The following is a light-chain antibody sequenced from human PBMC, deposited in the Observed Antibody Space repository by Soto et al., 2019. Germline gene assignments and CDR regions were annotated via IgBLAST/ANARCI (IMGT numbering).Light chain of an antibody. J-gene: IGLJ2*01. V-gene: IGLV2-8*01. CDR3: SSYAGSNTVI. CDR1: SSDLGDYDY. Sequence: QSALTQPPSASGSPGQSVTISCSGTSSDLGDYDYVSWYQQHPGKAPRLMIYEVSERPSGVPDRFSGSKSGNTASLTVTGLQAEDEADYYCSSYAGSNTVIFGGGTKLTVL. CDR2: EVS.